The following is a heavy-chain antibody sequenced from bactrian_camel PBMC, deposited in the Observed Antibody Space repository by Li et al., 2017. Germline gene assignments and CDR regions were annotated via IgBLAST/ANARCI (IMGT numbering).Heavy chain of an antibody. CDR1: GYTYLNGYT. J-gene: IGHJ4*01. CDR3: AADDGFAGSWCYVRGFNNKY. D-gene: IGHD3*01. CDR2: IHTGDGIT. V-gene: IGHV3S63*01. Sequence: HVQLVESGGGSVQAGGSLRLACAATGYTYLNGYTMGWFRQVPGKEREGVAGIHTGDGITYYAESVKGRFTVSQDNTKNTLYLQMDNLTPEDTAMYYCAADDGFAGSWCYVRGFNNKYWGQGTQVTVS.